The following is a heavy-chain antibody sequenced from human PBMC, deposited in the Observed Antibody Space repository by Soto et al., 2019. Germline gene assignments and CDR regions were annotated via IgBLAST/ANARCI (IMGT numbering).Heavy chain of an antibody. CDR3: ARGPLTTPFDY. V-gene: IGHV3-48*03. Sequence: EVQLVESGGGLVQPGGSLRLSCAASGFTFSSYEMNWVRQAPGKGLEWVSYISSSGSTIYYADSVNGRFTSSRDNAKNSLYLQMNSLRAEDTAVYYCARGPLTTPFDYWVQGTLVTVS. J-gene: IGHJ4*02. CDR2: ISSSGSTI. CDR1: GFTFSSYE. D-gene: IGHD4-4*01.